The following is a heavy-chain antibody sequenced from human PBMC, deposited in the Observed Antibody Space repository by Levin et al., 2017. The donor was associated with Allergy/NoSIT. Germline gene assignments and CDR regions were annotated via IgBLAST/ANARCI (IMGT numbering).Heavy chain of an antibody. CDR3: ARVAYDYGEWGRWNAMDV. V-gene: IGHV6-1*01. CDR1: GDSVSSNSAA. Sequence: SETLSLTCAISGDSVSSNSAAWNWIRQSPSRGLEWLGRTYYRSNYYNDYAVSVKSRITINADTSKNQFSLQLNSVTPDDTAVYYCARVAYDYGEWGRWNAMDVWGQGTTVTVSS. J-gene: IGHJ6*02. D-gene: IGHD5-12*01. CDR2: TYYRSNYYN.